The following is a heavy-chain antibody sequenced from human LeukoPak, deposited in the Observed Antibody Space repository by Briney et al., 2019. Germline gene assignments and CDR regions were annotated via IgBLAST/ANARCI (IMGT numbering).Heavy chain of an antibody. J-gene: IGHJ6*02. CDR3: ARGLGPSYYYYGMDV. Sequence: SVKVSCKASGGTFSSYAISWVRQAPGQGLEWMGGIIPIFGTANYAQKFQGRVTITADETTSTAYMELSSLRSEDTAVYYCARGLGPSYYYYGMDVWGQGTTVTVSS. V-gene: IGHV1-69*13. CDR1: GGTFSSYA. CDR2: IIPIFGTA. D-gene: IGHD7-27*01.